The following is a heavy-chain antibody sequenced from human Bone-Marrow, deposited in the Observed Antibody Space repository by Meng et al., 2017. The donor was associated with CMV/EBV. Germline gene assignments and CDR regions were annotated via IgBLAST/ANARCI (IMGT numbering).Heavy chain of an antibody. Sequence: SETLSLTCTVSGDTISNYYWNWIRQPPGKGLEWIGYIYYSGSTDYNPSLKSRVTISVDTSKNQFSLKLSSVTAADTAVYYCARATYGSGSYYNPKYYFDLWGQGTLVTVSS. CDR3: ARATYGSGSYYNPKYYFDL. V-gene: IGHV4-59*01. J-gene: IGHJ4*02. CDR2: IYYSGST. D-gene: IGHD3-10*01. CDR1: GDTISNYY.